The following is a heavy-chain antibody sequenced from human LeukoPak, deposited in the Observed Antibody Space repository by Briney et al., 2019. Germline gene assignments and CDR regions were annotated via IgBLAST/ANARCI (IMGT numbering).Heavy chain of an antibody. CDR1: GFTFSSYS. J-gene: IGHJ4*02. CDR3: AKVEHLTI. CDR2: ISSSSSYI. D-gene: IGHD3-3*01. V-gene: IGHV3-21*01. Sequence: GGSLRLSCAASGFTFSSYSMNWVRQAPGKGLEWVSSISSSSSYIYYADPVKGRFTISRDNSKNTLYLQMSSLRADDTAVYYCAKVEHLTIWGQGTLVTVSS.